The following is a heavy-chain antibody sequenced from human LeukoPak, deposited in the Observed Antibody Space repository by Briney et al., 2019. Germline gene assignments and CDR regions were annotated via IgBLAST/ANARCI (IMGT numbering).Heavy chain of an antibody. CDR2: IRFDGTNI. D-gene: IGHD1-26*01. Sequence: GGSLRLSCVTSRFTFSSHGMHWVRQAPDRGLEWVSCIRFDGTNIHYPDSVRGRFAVSRDNSKNTLYLQMNSLRVEDTAVYFCAKEGGKGASVWGQGTLVTVSS. CDR1: RFTFSSHG. V-gene: IGHV3-30*02. J-gene: IGHJ4*02. CDR3: AKEGGKGASV.